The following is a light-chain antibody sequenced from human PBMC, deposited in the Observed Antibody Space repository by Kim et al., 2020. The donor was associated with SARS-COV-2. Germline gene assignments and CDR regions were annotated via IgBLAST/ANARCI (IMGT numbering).Light chain of an antibody. V-gene: IGKV1-9*01. CDR1: QGINRE. CDR3: QQLHSFPLT. J-gene: IGKJ4*01. Sequence: SAYVGDRVTITCRASQGINRELAWYQEKPGEAPKLLIYATSVLRDGVPSRFSGSGSGTDYTLTVSSLQPEDFGTYYCQQLHSFPLTFGGGTKLEI. CDR2: ATS.